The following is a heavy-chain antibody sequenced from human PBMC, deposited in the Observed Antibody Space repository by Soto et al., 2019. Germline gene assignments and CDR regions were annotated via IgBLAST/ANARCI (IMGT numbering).Heavy chain of an antibody. CDR2: IIPMSDVA. J-gene: IGHJ4*02. CDR3: AKTSALWAFDY. V-gene: IGHV1-69*02. CDR1: GGTFSSFT. D-gene: IGHD1-1*01. Sequence: QVQLVQSGAEVKKPGSSVKVSCKASGGTFSSFTISWVRQAPGQGLEWMGRIIPMSDVANYAQKFQGRVTITADKSTSTVYMELNSLRSEDTAVYYCAKTSALWAFDYWGQGTLVNVSS.